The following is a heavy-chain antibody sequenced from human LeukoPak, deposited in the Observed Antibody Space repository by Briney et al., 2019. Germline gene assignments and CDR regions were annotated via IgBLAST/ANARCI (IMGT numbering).Heavy chain of an antibody. Sequence: ASVKVACKASGGTFSSYAISWVRQAPGQGLEWMGRILPFLGITNYSQRFQGRVTITADKSTNTAYMELSSLRSEDTAVYYCARGGYYDSSGSNWFDPWGQGTLVTVSS. J-gene: IGHJ5*02. CDR2: ILPFLGIT. CDR3: ARGGYYDSSGSNWFDP. CDR1: GGTFSSYA. D-gene: IGHD3-22*01. V-gene: IGHV1-69*04.